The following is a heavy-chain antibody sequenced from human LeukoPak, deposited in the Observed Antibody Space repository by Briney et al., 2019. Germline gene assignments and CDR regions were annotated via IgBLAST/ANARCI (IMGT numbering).Heavy chain of an antibody. CDR3: ARVPHAMVRGVIITAFYFDY. Sequence: GGSLRLSCAASGLTFSSYSMNWVRQAPGKGLEWVSSISSSSNYIYYADSVKGRFTISRDNAKNSLYLQMNSLRAEDTAVYYCARVPHAMVRGVIITAFYFDYWGQGTLATVSS. V-gene: IGHV3-21*01. CDR1: GLTFSSYS. CDR2: ISSSSNYI. J-gene: IGHJ4*02. D-gene: IGHD3-10*01.